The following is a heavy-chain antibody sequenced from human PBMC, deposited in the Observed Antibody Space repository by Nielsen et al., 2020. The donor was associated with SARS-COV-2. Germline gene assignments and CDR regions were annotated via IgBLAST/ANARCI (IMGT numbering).Heavy chain of an antibody. J-gene: IGHJ4*02. Sequence: GGSLRLSCAASGFTFSSYEMNWVRQAPGKGLEWVSYISSSGSTIYYADSVKGRFTISRDNAKNSLYLQMNSLRAEDTAVYYCARDRYGSGSYLLPPPFDYWGQGTLVTVSS. V-gene: IGHV3-48*03. CDR3: ARDRYGSGSYLLPPPFDY. CDR1: GFTFSSYE. D-gene: IGHD3-10*01. CDR2: ISSSGSTI.